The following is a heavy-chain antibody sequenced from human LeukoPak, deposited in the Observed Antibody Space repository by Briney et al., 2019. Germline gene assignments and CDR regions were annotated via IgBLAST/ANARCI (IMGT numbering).Heavy chain of an antibody. CDR3: ASASYSSSWYSNWFDP. D-gene: IGHD6-13*01. V-gene: IGHV1-46*01. J-gene: IGHJ5*02. CDR1: GYTFTSYY. CDR2: INPSGGST. Sequence: GASVKVSCKASGYTFTSYYMHWVRQAPGQGLEWMGIINPSGGSTSYAQKFQGRVTMTRDMSTSTVYMELSSLRSEDTAVYYCASASYSSSWYSNWFDPWGQGTLVTVSS.